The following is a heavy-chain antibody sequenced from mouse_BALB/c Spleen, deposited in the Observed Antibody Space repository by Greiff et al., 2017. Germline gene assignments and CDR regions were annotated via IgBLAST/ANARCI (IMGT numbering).Heavy chain of an antibody. CDR2: IYPGSGST. J-gene: IGHJ1*01. D-gene: IGHD3-3*01. Sequence: LQQPGSELVRPGASVKLSCKASGYTFTSYWMHWVKQRHGQGLEWIGNIYPGSGSTNYDEKFKSKGTLTVDTSSSTAYMHLSSLTSEDSAVYYCTRWEGRGYFDVWGAGTTVTVSS. CDR3: TRWEGRGYFDV. V-gene: IGHV1S22*01. CDR1: GYTFTSYW.